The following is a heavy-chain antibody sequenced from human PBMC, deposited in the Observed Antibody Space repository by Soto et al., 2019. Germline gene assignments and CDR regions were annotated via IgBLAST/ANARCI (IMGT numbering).Heavy chain of an antibody. CDR3: ASWHEREHAYDV. Sequence: GGSLRLSCAAFGLTVSGRKYVAWVRQAPGKGLEWVSALYDVDGSFYADSVKGRFTTSSDSSKTTVYLQMNGLRPDDTAVYYCASWHEREHAYDVWGQGTTVTVSS. V-gene: IGHV3-53*01. J-gene: IGHJ3*01. D-gene: IGHD1-1*01. CDR2: LYDVDGS. CDR1: GLTVSGRKY.